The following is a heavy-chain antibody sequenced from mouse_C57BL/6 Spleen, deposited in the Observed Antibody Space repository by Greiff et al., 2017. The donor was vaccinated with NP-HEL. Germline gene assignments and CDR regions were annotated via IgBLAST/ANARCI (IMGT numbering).Heavy chain of an antibody. J-gene: IGHJ1*03. CDR1: GYTFTSYW. D-gene: IGHD1-1*01. V-gene: IGHV1-50*01. CDR2: IDPSDSYT. CDR3: ALYYCSSHGYVDG. Sequence: QVQLQQPGAELVKPGASVKLSCKASGYTFTSYWMQWVKQRPGPGLEWIGEIDPSDSYTNYNQKFKGNATLTVDTSSSTAYMQLSSLTSEDSAVYYCALYYCSSHGYVDGWGTGTTVTDAS.